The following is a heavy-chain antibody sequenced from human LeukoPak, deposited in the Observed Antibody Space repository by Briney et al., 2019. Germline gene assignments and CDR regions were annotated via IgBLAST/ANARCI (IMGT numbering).Heavy chain of an antibody. D-gene: IGHD1-26*01. J-gene: IGHJ4*02. CDR3: ARFLSFSVKRATPPPDSDY. V-gene: IGHV1-46*01. Sequence: ASVKVSCKASGYTFTSYYMHWVRQAPGQGLEWMGIINPSGGSTSYAQKFQGRVTMPRDMSTSTVYMELSSLRSEDTAVYYCARFLSFSVKRATPPPDSDYWGQGTLVTVSS. CDR2: INPSGGST. CDR1: GYTFTSYY.